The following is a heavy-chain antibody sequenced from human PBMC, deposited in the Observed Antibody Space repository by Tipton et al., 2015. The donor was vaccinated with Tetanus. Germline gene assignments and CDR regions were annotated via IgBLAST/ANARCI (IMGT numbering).Heavy chain of an antibody. CDR2: IYSSGST. V-gene: IGHV4-4*07. Sequence: TLSLTCTVSGGSISSYYWSWIRQPAGKGLEWIGRIYSSGSTHYNPSLKSRATMSLDTSKNQFSLKLNSVTAADTAVYYCARGVWFGPGPRYYFDYWGQGTLVTVSS. J-gene: IGHJ4*02. CDR3: ARGVWFGPGPRYYFDY. CDR1: GGSISSYY. D-gene: IGHD3-10*01.